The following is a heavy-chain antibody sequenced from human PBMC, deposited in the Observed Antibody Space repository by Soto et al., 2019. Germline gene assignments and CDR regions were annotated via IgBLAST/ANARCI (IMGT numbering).Heavy chain of an antibody. J-gene: IGHJ6*02. D-gene: IGHD4-4*01. V-gene: IGHV5-51*01. CDR2: IYPGDSDT. CDR1: GYRFTSYW. Sequence: GESLKISCKGSGYRFTSYWIGWLRQMPVKGLEWMGMIYPGDSDTRYSPSFQGQVTISADKSISTAYLQWSSLKAPDTAMYYCARLLLDYMDGMDVWGQGTTVTVSS. CDR3: ARLLLDYMDGMDV.